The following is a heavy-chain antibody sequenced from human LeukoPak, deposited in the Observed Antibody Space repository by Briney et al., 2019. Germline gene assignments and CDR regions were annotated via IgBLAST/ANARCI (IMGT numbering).Heavy chain of an antibody. Sequence: SQTLSLTCAVSGGSISSGGYSWSWIRQPPGKGLEWIGYIYHSGSTYYNPSLKGRVTISVDRSKNQFSLKLSSVTAADTAAYYCARGPRAGYYSDYWGQGTLVTVSS. D-gene: IGHD3-22*01. CDR2: IYHSGST. CDR1: GGSISSGGYS. J-gene: IGHJ4*02. V-gene: IGHV4-30-2*01. CDR3: ARGPRAGYYSDY.